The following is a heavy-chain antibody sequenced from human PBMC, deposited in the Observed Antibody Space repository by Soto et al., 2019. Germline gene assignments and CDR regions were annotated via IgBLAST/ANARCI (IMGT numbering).Heavy chain of an antibody. Sequence: ASVKVSCKASGYIFSGFYIHWLRQAPGQGLEWMGWINPKTGGTKYTQKFQGRVTMTRDTSSSTAYMELSSLTSDDTAVYYCARDEIQLWFEGPPFDYWGQGTLVTVSS. D-gene: IGHD5-18*01. V-gene: IGHV1-2*02. J-gene: IGHJ4*02. CDR2: INPKTGGT. CDR3: ARDEIQLWFEGPPFDY. CDR1: GYIFSGFY.